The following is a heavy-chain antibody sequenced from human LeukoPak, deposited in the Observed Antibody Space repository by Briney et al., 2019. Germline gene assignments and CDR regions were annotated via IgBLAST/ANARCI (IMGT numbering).Heavy chain of an antibody. Sequence: PRASLRFSCAASGFIFSSDWLSWVRQAPGKGLGMVANIKQDGSEKYYVDSVEGRFTNSRDNAKNSLFLQMNSLRAEDSAVYYCARDFRGYEPIVYYYYYYMDVWGKGTTVTVS. CDR2: IKQDGSEK. D-gene: IGHD3-10*01. J-gene: IGHJ6*03. CDR3: ARDFRGYEPIVYYYYYYMDV. CDR1: GFIFSSDW. V-gene: IGHV3-7*01.